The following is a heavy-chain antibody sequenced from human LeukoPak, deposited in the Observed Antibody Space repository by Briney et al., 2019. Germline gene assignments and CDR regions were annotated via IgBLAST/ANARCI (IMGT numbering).Heavy chain of an antibody. CDR2: IYSGGST. J-gene: IGHJ4*02. V-gene: IGHV3-53*01. CDR1: GFTVSSNY. D-gene: IGHD3-10*01. Sequence: AGGSLRLSCAASGFTVSSNYMSWVRQAPGKGLEWVSVIYSGGSTYYADSVKGRFTISRDNSKKTVYLQMNSLRAEDTAIYYCAKPHYGSGNSPDYWGQGTLVTVSS. CDR3: AKPHYGSGNSPDY.